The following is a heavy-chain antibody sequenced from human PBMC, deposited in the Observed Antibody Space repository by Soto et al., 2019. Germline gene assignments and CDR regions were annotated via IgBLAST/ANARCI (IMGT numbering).Heavy chain of an antibody. V-gene: IGHV1-18*04. CDR3: ARDSKWLIINGNWFDS. J-gene: IGHJ5*01. Sequence: QVQLVQSGAEVKKPGASVKVSCKFSGYNFINYGMTWVRQAPGQGLEWMGWISGSNGATNYAQRFQGRVTLTTDTSTNTVYMELRSLRLDDTAVYYCARDSKWLIINGNWFDSWGQGTLVTVSS. D-gene: IGHD5-12*01. CDR1: GYNFINYG. CDR2: ISGSNGAT.